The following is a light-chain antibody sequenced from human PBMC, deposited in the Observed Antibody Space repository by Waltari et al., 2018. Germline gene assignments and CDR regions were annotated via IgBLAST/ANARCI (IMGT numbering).Light chain of an antibody. CDR1: SRHIGGYTY. J-gene: IGLJ3*02. CDR3: ISYTSGTTDWV. V-gene: IGLV2-14*03. Sequence: HSALTQPASVSGSPGQSITISCSGTSRHIGGYTYVSWYQQHPGKAPKLLIHDLTNRPSGLSDRFSGSKAANTASLTIAGLQAGEEAVYFCISYTSGTTDWVFGGGTKLTVL. CDR2: DLT.